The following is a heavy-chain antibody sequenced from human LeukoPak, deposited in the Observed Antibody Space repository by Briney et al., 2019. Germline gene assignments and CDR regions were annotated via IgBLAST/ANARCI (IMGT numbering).Heavy chain of an antibody. V-gene: IGHV3-30*04. CDR3: ARDSPDV. Sequence: QPGRSLRLSCAASGFTFSSYAMHWVRQAPGKGLEWVAVVSYDGSNKYYADSVKGRFTISRDNSKNTLYLQMNSLRAEDTAVYYCARDSPDVCGQGTTVTVSS. CDR1: GFTFSSYA. J-gene: IGHJ6*02. CDR2: VSYDGSNK.